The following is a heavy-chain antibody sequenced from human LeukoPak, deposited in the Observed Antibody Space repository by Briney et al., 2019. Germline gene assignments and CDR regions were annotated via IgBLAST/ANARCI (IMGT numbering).Heavy chain of an antibody. Sequence: GGSLRLSCAASGFTFSSYGMHWVRQAPGKGLEWVAVISYDGSNKYYADSVKGRFTISRDNSKNTLYLQMNSLRAEDTAVYYCARGLIAVAGTEGNYWGQGTLVTVSS. CDR3: ARGLIAVAGTEGNY. J-gene: IGHJ4*02. D-gene: IGHD6-19*01. CDR2: ISYDGSNK. V-gene: IGHV3-30*03. CDR1: GFTFSSYG.